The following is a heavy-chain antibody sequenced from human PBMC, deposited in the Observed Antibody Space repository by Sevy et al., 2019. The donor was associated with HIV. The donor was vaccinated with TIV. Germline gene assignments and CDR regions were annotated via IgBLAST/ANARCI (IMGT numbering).Heavy chain of an antibody. D-gene: IGHD2-2*01. CDR2: ISSSSSSI. V-gene: IGHV3-48*01. CDR3: ARRFCVSSSCSGSS. CDR1: GFTFSSYS. Sequence: GGSLRLSCAASGFTFSSYSMNWVRQAPRKGLEWVSSISSSSSSIYYADSVKGRFTISRDNAKNSLYLQMDSLTAEDTAVYYCARRFCVSSSCSGSSWGQGTLVTVSS. J-gene: IGHJ4*02.